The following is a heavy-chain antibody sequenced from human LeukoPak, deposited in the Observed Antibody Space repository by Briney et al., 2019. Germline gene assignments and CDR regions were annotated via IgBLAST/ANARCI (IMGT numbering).Heavy chain of an antibody. D-gene: IGHD4-17*01. V-gene: IGHV1-69*13. CDR1: GGTFISYA. CDR2: IIPIFGTA. CDR3: ARDHYGDPIYGMDV. J-gene: IGHJ6*02. Sequence: ASVKVSCKASGGTFISYAISWVRQAPGQGLEWMGGIIPIFGTANYAQKFQGRVTITADESTSTAYMELSSLRSEDTAVYYCARDHYGDPIYGMDVWGQGTTVTVSS.